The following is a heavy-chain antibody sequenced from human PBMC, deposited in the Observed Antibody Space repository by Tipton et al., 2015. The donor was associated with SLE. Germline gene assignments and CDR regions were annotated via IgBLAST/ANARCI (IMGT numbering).Heavy chain of an antibody. D-gene: IGHD1-26*01. CDR1: GFSFSSHA. CDR3: ARARGVGATDDAFDI. CDR2: TYRGGTS. Sequence: SLRLSCAASGFSFSSHAISWVRQAPGKGLEWVSVTYRGGTSYYVDSVKGRFTISRDNAKNSLYLQMNSLRAEDTAVYYCARARGVGATDDAFDIWGQGTMVTVSS. J-gene: IGHJ3*02. V-gene: IGHV3-23*03.